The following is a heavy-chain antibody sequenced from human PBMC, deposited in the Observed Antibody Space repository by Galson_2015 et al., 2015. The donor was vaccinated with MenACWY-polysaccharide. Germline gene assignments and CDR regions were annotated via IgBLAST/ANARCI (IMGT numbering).Heavy chain of an antibody. V-gene: IGHV1-69*13. Sequence: SVKVSCKASVGPFSSYAISWVRPAPGQGLEWMGGIIPIFGTANYAQKFQGRVTITADESTSTAYMELSSLRSEDTAVYYCARLTGRDYYYMDVWGKGTTVTVSS. D-gene: IGHD4-11*01. CDR2: IIPIFGTA. CDR3: ARLTGRDYYYMDV. CDR1: VGPFSSYA. J-gene: IGHJ6*03.